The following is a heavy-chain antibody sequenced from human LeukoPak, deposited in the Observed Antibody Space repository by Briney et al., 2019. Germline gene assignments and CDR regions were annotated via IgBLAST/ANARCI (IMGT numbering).Heavy chain of an antibody. CDR2: IIWITGNL. J-gene: IGHJ4*02. Sequence: GGSLRLSCVASGFTSDEHGMHWVRQVPGKGLEWVSGIIWITGNLGYADSVKGRFIVSRDNAKNSLYLQMNSLRDEDMALYYCAKGRSGYYYGSGPLDYWGQGTLVTVSS. CDR1: GFTSDEHG. D-gene: IGHD3-10*01. CDR3: AKGRSGYYYGSGPLDY. V-gene: IGHV3-9*02.